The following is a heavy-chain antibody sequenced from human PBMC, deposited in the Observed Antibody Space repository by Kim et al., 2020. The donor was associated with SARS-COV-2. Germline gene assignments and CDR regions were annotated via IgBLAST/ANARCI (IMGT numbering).Heavy chain of an antibody. D-gene: IGHD5-18*01. J-gene: IGHJ4*02. CDR1: GGSFSGYY. CDR2: INHSGST. V-gene: IGHV4-34*01. CDR3: AGGIRGYTYGLDY. Sequence: SETLSLTCAVYGGSFSGYYWSWIRQPPGKGLEWIGEINHSGSTNYNPSLKSRVTISLDTSKNQFSLKLSSVTAADTAVYYCAGGIRGYTYGLDYWGQGTLVTVSS.